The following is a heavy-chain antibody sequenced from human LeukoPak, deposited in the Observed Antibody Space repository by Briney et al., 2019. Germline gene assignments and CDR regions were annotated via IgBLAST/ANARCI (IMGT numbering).Heavy chain of an antibody. D-gene: IGHD3-22*01. CDR1: GFTFNSYA. CDR3: ARDYNLIGDSSGDYNGAFDI. J-gene: IGHJ3*02. V-gene: IGHV3-23*01. Sequence: PGGSLRLSCAGTGFTFNSYAMTWVRQAPGQWLEWVSIISGSGDSSFYADSVKGRFTISRDNSKNTVNLQMNSLRADDTAVYYCARDYNLIGDSSGDYNGAFDIWGQGTMVTVSS. CDR2: ISGSGDSS.